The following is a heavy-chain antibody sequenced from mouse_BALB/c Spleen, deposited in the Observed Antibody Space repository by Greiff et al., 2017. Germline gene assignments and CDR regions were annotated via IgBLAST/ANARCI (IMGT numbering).Heavy chain of an antibody. CDR1: GFTFSDYY. CDR2: ISDGGSYT. CDR3: ARGHAYAMDY. J-gene: IGHJ4*01. Sequence: EVMLVESGGGLVKPGGSLKLSCAASGFTFSDYYMYWVRQTPEKRLEWVATISDGGSYTYYPDSVKGRFTISRDNAKNNLYLQMSSLKSEDTAMYYCARGHAYAMDYWGQGTSVTVSS. V-gene: IGHV5-4*02.